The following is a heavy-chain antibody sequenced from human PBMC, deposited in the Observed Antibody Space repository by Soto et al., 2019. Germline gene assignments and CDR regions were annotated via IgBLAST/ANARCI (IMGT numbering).Heavy chain of an antibody. V-gene: IGHV1-46*01. D-gene: IGHD2-15*01. CDR2: INPSGGST. CDR1: GYTFTNYY. J-gene: IGHJ6*02. CDR3: AMGGYCSGGSCYDGEAIFYYYGMDV. Sequence: GASVKVSCKASGYTFTNYYMHWVRQAPGQGLEWMGIINPSGGSTSYAQKFQGRVNMTRDTSTSTVYMELSSLRSEDRPVYYCAMGGYCSGGSCYDGEAIFYYYGMDVWGQGTTVTVSS.